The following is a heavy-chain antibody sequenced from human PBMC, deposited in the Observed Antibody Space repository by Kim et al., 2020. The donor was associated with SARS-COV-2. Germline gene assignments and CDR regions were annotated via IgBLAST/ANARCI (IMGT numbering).Heavy chain of an antibody. J-gene: IGHJ4*02. D-gene: IGHD1-26*01. CDR3: AKDRDEGELDY. V-gene: IGHV3-23*01. Sequence: TYYADSVKGRFTISRDNSKNTLYLQMNSLRAEDTAVYYCAKDRDEGELDYWGQGTLVTVSS. CDR2: T.